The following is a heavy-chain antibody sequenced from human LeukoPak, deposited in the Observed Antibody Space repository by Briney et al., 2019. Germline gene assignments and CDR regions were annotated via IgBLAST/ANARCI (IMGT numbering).Heavy chain of an antibody. Sequence: SVKVSCKASGGTFSSYAIGWVRQAPGQGLEWMGGIIPIFGTANYAQKFQGRVTITADKSTSTAYMELSSLRSEDTAVYYCAREGSGDRAFDYWGQGTLVTVSS. V-gene: IGHV1-69*06. CDR3: AREGSGDRAFDY. D-gene: IGHD7-27*01. J-gene: IGHJ4*02. CDR2: IIPIFGTA. CDR1: GGTFSSYA.